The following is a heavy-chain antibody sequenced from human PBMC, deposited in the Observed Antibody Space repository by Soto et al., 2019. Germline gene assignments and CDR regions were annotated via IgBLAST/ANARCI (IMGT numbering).Heavy chain of an antibody. CDR3: AKDFSASYSSGWYGGYWFDP. CDR2: INPSGGST. CDR1: GYTFTSYY. J-gene: IGHJ5*02. V-gene: IGHV1-46*01. D-gene: IGHD6-19*01. Sequence: ASVKVSCKASGYTFTSYYMHWVRQAPGQGLEWMGIINPSGGSTSYAQKFQDRVTMTRDTSTSTVYMELSSLRAEDTAVYYCAKDFSASYSSGWYGGYWFDPWGQGTLVTVSS.